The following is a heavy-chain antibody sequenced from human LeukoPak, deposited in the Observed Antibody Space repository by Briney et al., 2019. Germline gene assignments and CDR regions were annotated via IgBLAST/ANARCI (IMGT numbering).Heavy chain of an antibody. CDR2: IYSGGST. CDR1: GFTVSSKY. CDR3: ARARWDCSGGSCSPLFDC. J-gene: IGHJ4*02. D-gene: IGHD2-15*01. Sequence: GGSLRLSCAASGFTVSSKYMSWVRQAPGKGLEWVSVIYSGGSTYYADSVKGRSTISRDNSKNTLYLQMNSLRAEDTAVYYCARARWDCSGGSCSPLFDCWGQGTLVTVSS. V-gene: IGHV3-66*01.